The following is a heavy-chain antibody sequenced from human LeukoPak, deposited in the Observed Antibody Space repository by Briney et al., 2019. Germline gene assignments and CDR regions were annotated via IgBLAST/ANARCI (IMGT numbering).Heavy chain of an antibody. CDR3: ARVKRVVPAAMFGGLRYYMDV. CDR2: FDPEDGET. V-gene: IGHV1-24*01. Sequence: ASVEVFCKVSGYTLTELSMHWVRQAPGKGLEWMGGFDPEDGETIYAEKFQGRVTMTEDTSTDTAYMELSSLRSEDTAVYYCARVKRVVPAAMFGGLRYYMDVWGKGTTVTVSS. J-gene: IGHJ6*03. CDR1: GYTLTELS. D-gene: IGHD2-2*01.